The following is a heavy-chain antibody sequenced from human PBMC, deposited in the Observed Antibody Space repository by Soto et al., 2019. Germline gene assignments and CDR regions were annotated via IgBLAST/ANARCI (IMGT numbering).Heavy chain of an antibody. J-gene: IGHJ6*02. D-gene: IGHD6-6*01. Sequence: QVQLVESGGGLVKPGGSLRLSCAVSGFTFSDYYMSWIRQAPGKGLEWVSHISGRSYTNYADSVKGRFTTSRDDAKTTLYLQMNSLRAEATAIYYCARASVPGFYYGMDVWGQGTTVTVS. CDR2: ISGRSYT. CDR1: GFTFSDYY. V-gene: IGHV3-11*06. CDR3: ARASVPGFYYGMDV.